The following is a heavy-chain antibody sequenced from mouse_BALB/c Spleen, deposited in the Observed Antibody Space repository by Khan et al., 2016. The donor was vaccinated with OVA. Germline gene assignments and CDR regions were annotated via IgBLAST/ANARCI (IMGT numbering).Heavy chain of an antibody. CDR2: IWSDGTT. CDR1: GFSLTNYG. J-gene: IGHJ4*01. CDR3: ARQPYYHYKSMGY. Sequence: QVQLKESGPGLAAPSQSLSITCTISGFSLTNYGVHWVRQPPGKGLEWLVVIWSDGTTNYNSALNSRLTITKDNSQSHVFLKMNSLQTDDTAIYFCARQPYYHYKSMGYWGQGTSVTVSS. D-gene: IGHD2-4*01. V-gene: IGHV2-6-1*01.